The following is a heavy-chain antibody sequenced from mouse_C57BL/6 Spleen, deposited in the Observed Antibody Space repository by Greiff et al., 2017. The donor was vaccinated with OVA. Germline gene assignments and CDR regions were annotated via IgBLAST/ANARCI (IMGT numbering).Heavy chain of an antibody. V-gene: IGHV2-2*01. Sequence: VQLQQSGPGLVQPSQCLSISCTASGFSFTSYGVHWVRQSPGKGLEWLGVIWSGGSTDYDAAFISRLSTSKDDSKSQVFFKMNSLQADDTAIYYCATTRYEDAMDYWGQGTSVTVSS. CDR1: GFSFTSYG. CDR2: IWSGGST. CDR3: ATTRYEDAMDY. J-gene: IGHJ4*01. D-gene: IGHD2-3*01.